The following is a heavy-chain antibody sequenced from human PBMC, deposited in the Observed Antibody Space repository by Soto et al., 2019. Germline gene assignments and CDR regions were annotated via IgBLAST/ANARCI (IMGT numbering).Heavy chain of an antibody. V-gene: IGHV3-23*01. J-gene: IGHJ2*01. CDR2: ISGSGGST. Sequence: DVQLLESGGGLVQPGGSLRLSCAASGFTFSSYAMSWVRQAPGNGLEWVSAISGSGGSTYYADSVKGRFTISRDNSKNTLYLQMNSLRAEDTAVYYCAKGDSSSPQWYFDLWGRGTLVTVSP. D-gene: IGHD6-6*01. CDR3: AKGDSSSPQWYFDL. CDR1: GFTFSSYA.